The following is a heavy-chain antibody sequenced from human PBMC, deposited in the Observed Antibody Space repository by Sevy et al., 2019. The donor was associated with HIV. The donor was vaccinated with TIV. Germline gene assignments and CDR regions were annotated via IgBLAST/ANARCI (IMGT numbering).Heavy chain of an antibody. J-gene: IGHJ4*02. CDR2: IKQDKSEK. D-gene: IGHD3-22*01. CDR3: ARAEQVTMLVVFGGLYFDS. Sequence: GGSLRLSCAASGFTFSRYWMTWVRQAPGKGLEWVANIKQDKSEKYYVDSVKGRFTISRDNAKNSLYLQMNSLRADDTAVYYCARAEQVTMLVVFGGLYFDSWGQGTLVTVSS. V-gene: IGHV3-7*01. CDR1: GFTFSRYW.